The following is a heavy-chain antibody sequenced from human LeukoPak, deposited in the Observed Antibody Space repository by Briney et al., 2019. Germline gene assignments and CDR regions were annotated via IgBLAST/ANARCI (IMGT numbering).Heavy chain of an antibody. CDR3: AKLGGSGGYRLYYFDH. Sequence: GGSLRLSCAASGFTFSTYAMTWVRQAPGKGLDWVSTINSSGGSTYYADSVKGRFTISRDNSQNTLYLQMNSLRAEDTAVYYCAKLGGSGGYRLYYFDHWGQGTLVTVSS. CDR1: GFTFSTYA. D-gene: IGHD3-10*01. V-gene: IGHV3-23*01. J-gene: IGHJ4*02. CDR2: INSSGGST.